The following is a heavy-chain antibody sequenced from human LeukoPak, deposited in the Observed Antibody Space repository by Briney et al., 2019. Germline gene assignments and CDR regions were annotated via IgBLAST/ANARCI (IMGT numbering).Heavy chain of an antibody. J-gene: IGHJ4*02. V-gene: IGHV3-30*04. D-gene: IGHD1-7*01. CDR1: GFTFSSYA. CDR3: AKDRRTGTTQFDY. Sequence: GGSLRLSCAASGFTFSSYAMHWVRQAPGKGLEWVAVISYDGSNKYYADSVKGRFTISRDNSKNTLYLQMNSLRAEDTAVYYCAKDRRTGTTQFDYWGQGTLVTVSS. CDR2: ISYDGSNK.